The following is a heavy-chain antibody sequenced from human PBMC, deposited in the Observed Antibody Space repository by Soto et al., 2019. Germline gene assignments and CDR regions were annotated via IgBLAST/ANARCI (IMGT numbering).Heavy chain of an antibody. J-gene: IGHJ6*02. Sequence: EVQLLESGGDLVQPGGSLRLVCAASGFTFSNSGMRWVRQAPGQGLEWVSSIGPSGNTYYSDAVKGRFTISRDISKNTMFLQMDRLRAEDTATYFCAKLLHNSYFKVKDVWGQGTKVTVSS. D-gene: IGHD4-4*01. V-gene: IGHV3-23*01. CDR1: GFTFSNSG. CDR3: AKLLHNSYFKVKDV. CDR2: IGPSGNT.